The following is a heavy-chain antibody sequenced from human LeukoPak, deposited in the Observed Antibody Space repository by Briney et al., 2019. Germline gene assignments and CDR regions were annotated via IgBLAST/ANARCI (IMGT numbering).Heavy chain of an antibody. Sequence: SETLSLTCTVSGGSISSGSYYWSWIRQPAGKGLEWIGRIFTSGSTNYNPSLKSRVTISVGTSKNQFSLNLSSVTVADTAVYYCASSSTRWRDYYYYYMDVWGKGTTVTVSS. CDR2: IFTSGST. V-gene: IGHV4-61*02. CDR3: ASSSTRWRDYYYYYMDV. CDR1: GGSISSGSYY. D-gene: IGHD2-2*01. J-gene: IGHJ6*03.